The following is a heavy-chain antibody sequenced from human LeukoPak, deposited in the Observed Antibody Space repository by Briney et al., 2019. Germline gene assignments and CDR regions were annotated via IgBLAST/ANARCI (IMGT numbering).Heavy chain of an antibody. V-gene: IGHV4-59*01. CDR3: ARDITYCTNGVCYGHHMDV. J-gene: IGHJ6*03. Sequence: SETLSLTCTVSGGSISSYYWSWIRQPPGKGLEWIGYIYLSGSTNYNPSLKSRVTISVDTSKNQFSLKLSSVTAADTAVYYCARDITYCTNGVCYGHHMDVWGKGTTVTVSS. CDR2: IYLSGST. CDR1: GGSISSYY. D-gene: IGHD2-8*01.